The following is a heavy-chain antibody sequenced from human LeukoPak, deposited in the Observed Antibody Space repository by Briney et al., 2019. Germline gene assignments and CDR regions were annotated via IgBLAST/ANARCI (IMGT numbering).Heavy chain of an antibody. CDR3: ARYSAVSSPGPFDM. V-gene: IGHV3-7*03. CDR2: IKQNGAEE. D-gene: IGHD4-11*01. Sequence: PGGSLRLSCTASGFIFRSFWMSWARQAPGKRLEWVANIKQNGAEEYYLDSVKGRFTISRDNAKNSVYLQMSSLRVEDTAMYYCARYSAVSSPGPFDMWGQGTMVTVSS. CDR1: GFIFRSFW. J-gene: IGHJ3*02.